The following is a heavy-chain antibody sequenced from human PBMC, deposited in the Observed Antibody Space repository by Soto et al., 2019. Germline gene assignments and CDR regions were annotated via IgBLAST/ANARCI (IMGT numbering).Heavy chain of an antibody. V-gene: IGHV3-23*01. CDR1: GFTFSSYA. CDR2: ISGSGGST. D-gene: IGHD3-3*01. Sequence: PGESLKISCAASGFTFSSYAMSWVRQAPGKGLEWVSAISGSGGSTYYADSVKGRFTISRDNSKNTLYLQMNSLRAEDTAVYYCAKDLTNYDFWSGYYFYYFDYWGQGTLVTVSS. CDR3: AKDLTNYDFWSGYYFYYFDY. J-gene: IGHJ4*02.